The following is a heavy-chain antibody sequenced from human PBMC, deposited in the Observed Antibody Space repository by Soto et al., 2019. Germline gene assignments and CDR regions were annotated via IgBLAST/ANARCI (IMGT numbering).Heavy chain of an antibody. CDR3: TTDLGYCSGGSCYSFLFYYYYMDV. D-gene: IGHD2-15*01. CDR2: IKSKTDGGTT. CDR1: GFTFSNAW. J-gene: IGHJ6*03. Sequence: PGGSLRLSCAASGFTFSNAWMSWVRQAPGKGLEWVGRIKSKTDGGTTDYAAPGKGSFTISRDDSKNTLYLQMNSLKTEDTAVYYCTTDLGYCSGGSCYSFLFYYYYMDVWGKGTTVTVSS. V-gene: IGHV3-15*01.